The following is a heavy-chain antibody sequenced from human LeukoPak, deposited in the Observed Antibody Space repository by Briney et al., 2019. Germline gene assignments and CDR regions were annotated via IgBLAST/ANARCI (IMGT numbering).Heavy chain of an antibody. V-gene: IGHV3-9*01. CDR3: AKDSSYGLRPGLAFDI. CDR1: GFTFDDYA. Sequence: PGRSLRLSCAASGFTFDDYAMHWVRQAPGKGLEWVSGISWNSGSIGYADSVKGRFTISRDNAKNSLYLQMNSLRAEDTALYYCAKDSSYGLRPGLAFDIWGQGTMVTVSS. J-gene: IGHJ3*02. CDR2: ISWNSGSI. D-gene: IGHD5-18*01.